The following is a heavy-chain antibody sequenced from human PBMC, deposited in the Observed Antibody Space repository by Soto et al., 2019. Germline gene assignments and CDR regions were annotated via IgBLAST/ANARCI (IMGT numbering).Heavy chain of an antibody. CDR3: ASPGDYPDRYFHH. D-gene: IGHD3-16*01. J-gene: IGHJ1*01. CDR1: GGSISRYY. Sequence: SETLSLTCTVSGGSISRYYWSWIRQPPGKGLEWIGYIYYSGSTNYNPSLKSRVTISVDTSRNQFSLKLSSVTAADTAVYYFASPGDYPDRYFHHSGHGTLLTVS. CDR2: IYYSGST. V-gene: IGHV4-59*01.